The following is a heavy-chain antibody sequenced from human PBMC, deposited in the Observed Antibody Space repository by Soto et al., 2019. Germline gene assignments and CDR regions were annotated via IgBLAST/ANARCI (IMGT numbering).Heavy chain of an antibody. V-gene: IGHV1-18*01. J-gene: IGHJ3*02. CDR1: GYTFTSYG. CDR2: ISAYNGNT. Sequence: ASVKVSCKASGYTFTSYGISWVRQAPGQGLEWMGWISAYNGNTNYAQKLQGRVTMTTDTSTSTAYMELRSLRSDDTAVYYCARDWWFPLFLVVPADANAANDAFDIWGQGKMVTVSS. CDR3: ARDWWFPLFLVVPADANAANDAFDI. D-gene: IGHD2-2*01.